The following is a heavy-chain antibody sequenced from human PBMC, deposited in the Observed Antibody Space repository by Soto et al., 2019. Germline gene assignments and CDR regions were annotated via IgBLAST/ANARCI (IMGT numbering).Heavy chain of an antibody. CDR3: ASSSLYRMDV. Sequence: PSETLSLTCSVSGGSISSGYYYWSWIRQPPGKGLEWIGNIYYSGNTYYNPSLKSRLIISIDTSKNQFSLKVSSVTAADTAVYYCASSSLYRMDVWGPGTTVTVSS. CDR2: IYYSGNT. CDR1: GGSISSGYYY. V-gene: IGHV4-30-4*01. J-gene: IGHJ6*02.